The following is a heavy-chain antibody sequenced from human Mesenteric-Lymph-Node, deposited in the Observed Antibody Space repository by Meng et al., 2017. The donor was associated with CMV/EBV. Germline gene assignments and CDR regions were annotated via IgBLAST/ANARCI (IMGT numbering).Heavy chain of an antibody. Sequence: GGSLRLSCAASGFIFSSYWTHWVRQAPGKGLVWVSRINSDGSSTSYADSVKGRFTISRDNAKNTLYLQMNSLGAEDTAVYYCAKDLAYSGSYYYYYGMDVWGQGTTVTVSS. CDR3: AKDLAYSGSYYYYYGMDV. CDR2: INSDGSST. CDR1: GFIFSSYW. D-gene: IGHD1-26*01. V-gene: IGHV3-74*01. J-gene: IGHJ6*02.